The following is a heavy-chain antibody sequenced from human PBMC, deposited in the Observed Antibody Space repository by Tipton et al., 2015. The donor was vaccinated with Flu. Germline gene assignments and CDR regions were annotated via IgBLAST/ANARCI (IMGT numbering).Heavy chain of an antibody. CDR1: GDSINSVSYY. D-gene: IGHD3-16*01. CDR2: IYCSGST. V-gene: IGHV4-39*07. CDR3: VRDGGELLRYAFDI. Sequence: TLSLTCTVSGDSINSVSYYWGWMRQAPGKGLEWIGTIYCSGSTYYNPSLKSRATISIDKSKKQFSLKLRSVTAADTAVYYCVRDGGELLRYAFDIWGQGTTVTVSS. J-gene: IGHJ3*02.